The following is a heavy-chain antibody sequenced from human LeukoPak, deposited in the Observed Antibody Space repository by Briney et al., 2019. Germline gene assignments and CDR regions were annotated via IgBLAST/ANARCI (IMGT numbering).Heavy chain of an antibody. Sequence: GESLKISCKGSGYSFTSYWIGWVRQVPGKGLEWMGIIYPGDPDTRYSPSFQGQVTISADQSIRTAYLQCSRLEASDTAMYYCARHGRKYSSSWYSDDYWGQGTLVTVSS. D-gene: IGHD6-13*01. CDR2: IYPGDPDT. V-gene: IGHV5-51*01. CDR1: GYSFTSYW. CDR3: ARHGRKYSSSWYSDDY. J-gene: IGHJ4*02.